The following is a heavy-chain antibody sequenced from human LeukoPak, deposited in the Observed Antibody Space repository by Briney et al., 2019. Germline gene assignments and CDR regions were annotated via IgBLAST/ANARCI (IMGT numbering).Heavy chain of an antibody. D-gene: IGHD2-2*01. CDR1: GYTFTSYD. CDR3: ARNLMYCASTTCYLDY. V-gene: IGHV1-8*01. CDR2: MNPKNGHT. Sequence: GASVKVSCKASGYTFTSYDINWVRQATGQGLEWMGLMNPKNGHTVYAQKFQGRVTMTRDTSISTAYLELSSLRSEDTAIYYCARNLMYCASTTCYLDYWGLGALVTVSP. J-gene: IGHJ4*02.